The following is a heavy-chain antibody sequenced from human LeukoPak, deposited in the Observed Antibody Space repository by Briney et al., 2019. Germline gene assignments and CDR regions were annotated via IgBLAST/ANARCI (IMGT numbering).Heavy chain of an antibody. CDR1: GGSISSGGYY. J-gene: IGHJ4*02. Sequence: SQTLSLTCTVSGGSISSGGYYWGWIRQPPGKGLEWIGSIYYSGSTYYNPSLKSRVTISVDTSKNQFSLKLSSVTAADTAVYYCARDPGVRHQSHFDYWGQGTLVTVSS. V-gene: IGHV4-31*03. CDR3: ARDPGVRHQSHFDY. CDR2: IYYSGST. D-gene: IGHD2-2*01.